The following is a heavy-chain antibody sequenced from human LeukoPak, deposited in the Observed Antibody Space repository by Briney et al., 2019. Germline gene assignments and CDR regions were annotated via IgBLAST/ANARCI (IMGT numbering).Heavy chain of an antibody. CDR2: INAGNGNT. J-gene: IGHJ3*02. D-gene: IGHD3-10*01. Sequence: ASVKVSCKASGYTSTSYAMHWVRQAPGQRLEWMGWINAGNGNTKYSQKFQGRVTITRDTSASTAYMELSSLRSEDTAVYYCATPGPYYYGSGSYELAFDIWGQGTMVTVSS. V-gene: IGHV1-3*01. CDR3: ATPGPYYYGSGSYELAFDI. CDR1: GYTSTSYA.